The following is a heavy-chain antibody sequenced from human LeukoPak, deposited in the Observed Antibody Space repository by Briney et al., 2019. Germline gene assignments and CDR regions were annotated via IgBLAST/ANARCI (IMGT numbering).Heavy chain of an antibody. CDR3: ARVVGLTGYSSSWYSGYYYYMDV. CDR2: IIPIFGTT. D-gene: IGHD6-13*01. V-gene: IGHV1-69*06. Sequence: SVKVSCKASGGTFSSYSISWVRQAPGQGLEWMGGIIPIFGTTNYAQKFQDRVTITADKSTSTAYMELSSLRSEDTAVYYCARVVGLTGYSSSWYSGYYYYMDVWGKGTTVTVSS. J-gene: IGHJ6*03. CDR1: GGTFSSYS.